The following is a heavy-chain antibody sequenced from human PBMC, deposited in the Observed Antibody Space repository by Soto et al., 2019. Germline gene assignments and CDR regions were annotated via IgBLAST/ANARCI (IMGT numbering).Heavy chain of an antibody. J-gene: IGHJ6*02. CDR2: IIANGDTT. V-gene: IGHV3-64*01. Sequence: EVQLVESGGGLVQPGGSLRLSCAASGFTFSNFAMHWLRQAPGKGLECVSVIIANGDTTYYATSVKDRFTISRNDSNNPLYPHISTLKADDMAVFYCARAWPTDVWGQGTTVVVSS. CDR1: GFTFSNFA. CDR3: ARAWPTDV.